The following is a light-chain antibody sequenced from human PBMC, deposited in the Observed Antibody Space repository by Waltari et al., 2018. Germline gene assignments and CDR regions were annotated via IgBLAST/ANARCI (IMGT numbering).Light chain of an antibody. J-gene: IGKJ2*01. V-gene: IGKV3D-15*03. CDR3: QQYNNWPPYT. CDR1: KSVSSN. Sequence: EIVMTQSPATLSVSPGESATLPCRASKSVSSNLAWYQQKPGQAPRSRIYCASIRATGIPARFSGSGSGTEFTLTISILQSEDFAVYYCQQYNNWPPYTFGQGTKLEIK. CDR2: CAS.